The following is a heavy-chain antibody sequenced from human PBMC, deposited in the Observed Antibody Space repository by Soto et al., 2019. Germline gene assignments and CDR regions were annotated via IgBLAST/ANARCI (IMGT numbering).Heavy chain of an antibody. Sequence: PSETLSLTCTVSGGSIRSYYWNWIRQPPGKGLEWIGYIYYSGSTNYNPSLKSRVTISVDTSKNQFSLKLSSVTAADTAVYYCARAGGDYLYDDWGQGTLVTVSS. J-gene: IGHJ4*02. CDR3: ARAGGDYLYDD. V-gene: IGHV4-59*01. CDR2: IYYSGST. D-gene: IGHD4-17*01. CDR1: GGSIRSYY.